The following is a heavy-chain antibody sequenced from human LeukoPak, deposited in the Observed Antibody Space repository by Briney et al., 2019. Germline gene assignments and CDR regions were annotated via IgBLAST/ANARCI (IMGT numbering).Heavy chain of an antibody. D-gene: IGHD6-13*01. Sequence: GGSLRLSCAASGFTFSNYAMSWVRQAPVKGLEWVSGISGSGDSTYYTDSVKGRFTISRDNSRNTLYLQMNSLRAEDTAVYYCASGTISWYAYWGQGTLVTVSS. J-gene: IGHJ4*02. CDR3: ASGTISWYAY. V-gene: IGHV3-23*01. CDR1: GFTFSNYA. CDR2: ISGSGDST.